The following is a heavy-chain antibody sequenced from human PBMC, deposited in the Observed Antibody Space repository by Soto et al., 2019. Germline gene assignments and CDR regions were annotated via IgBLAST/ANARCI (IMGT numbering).Heavy chain of an antibody. CDR1: GGSISSYY. J-gene: IGHJ6*02. D-gene: IGHD1-1*01. V-gene: IGHV4-59*01. CDR3: ARGYNYYYYYGMDV. Sequence: SETLSLTCTVSGGSISSYYWSWIRQPPGKGLEWIGYIYYSGSTNYNPSLKSRVTISVDTSKNQFSLKPSSVTAADTAVYYCARGYNYYYYYGMDVWGQGTTVTVSS. CDR2: IYYSGST.